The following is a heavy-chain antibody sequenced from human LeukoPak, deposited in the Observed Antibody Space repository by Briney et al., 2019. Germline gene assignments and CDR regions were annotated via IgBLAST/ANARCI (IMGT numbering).Heavy chain of an antibody. J-gene: IGHJ4*02. CDR2: IYYSGST. Sequence: SETLSLTCTVSGGSVSSGSYYWRWIRQHPGKGLEWIGYIYYSGSTYYNPSLKSRVTISVDTSKNQFSLKLSSVTAADTAVYYCASRVKDGVDYWGQGTLVTVSS. CDR1: GGSVSSGSYY. V-gene: IGHV4-31*03. CDR3: ASRVKDGVDY. D-gene: IGHD5-24*01.